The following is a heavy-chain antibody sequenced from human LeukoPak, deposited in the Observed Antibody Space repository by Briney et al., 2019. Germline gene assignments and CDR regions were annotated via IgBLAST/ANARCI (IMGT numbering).Heavy chain of an antibody. CDR3: ARDWTLTYYYDSSGPGGY. CDR2: INAGNGNT. CDR1: GYTFTSYA. D-gene: IGHD3-22*01. V-gene: IGHV1-3*01. Sequence: ASVKVSCKASGYTFTSYAMHWVRQAPGQRLEWMGWINAGNGNTKYSQKFQGRVTITRDTSASTTYMELSSLRSEDTAVYYCARDWTLTYYYDSSGPGGYWGQGTLVTVSS. J-gene: IGHJ4*02.